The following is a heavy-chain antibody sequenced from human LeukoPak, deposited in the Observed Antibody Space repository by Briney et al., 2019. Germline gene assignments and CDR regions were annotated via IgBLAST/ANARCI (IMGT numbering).Heavy chain of an antibody. D-gene: IGHD6-19*01. Sequence: SQTLSLTRTVSGGSISSGSYYWSWIRQSAGKGLEWIGRIYTSGSTNYNPSLKSRVTISVDTSKNQFSLKLSSVTAADTAVYYCARNKGTKWLQFDYWGQGTLVTVSS. J-gene: IGHJ4*02. V-gene: IGHV4-61*02. CDR3: ARNKGTKWLQFDY. CDR2: IYTSGST. CDR1: GGSISSGSYY.